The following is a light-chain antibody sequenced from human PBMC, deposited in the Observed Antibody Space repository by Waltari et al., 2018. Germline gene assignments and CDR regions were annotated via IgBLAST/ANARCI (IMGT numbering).Light chain of an antibody. CDR3: QQYNNWPLT. CDR2: GAS. V-gene: IGKV3-15*01. Sequence: EIVMTQSSATLSVSPGERATLSCRASQSVSSNLAWYQQKPGQAPRLLIYGASTRAPGIPARFSGSGSGTEFTLTISSLQSEDFAVYYCQQYNNWPLTFGQGTRLEIK. J-gene: IGKJ5*01. CDR1: QSVSSN.